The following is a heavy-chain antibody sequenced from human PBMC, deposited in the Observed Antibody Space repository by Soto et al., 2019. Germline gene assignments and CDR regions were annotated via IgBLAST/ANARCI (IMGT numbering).Heavy chain of an antibody. CDR3: AKVSGIAVVVGWFDP. CDR1: VFTFSIYG. D-gene: IGHD6-19*01. CDR2: ISYDGSNK. Sequence: PWGSLLLSCASSVFTFSIYGMDWARQAPGKGLEWVAVISYDGSNKYYADSVKGRFTISRDNSKNTLYLQMNSLRAEDTAVYYCAKVSGIAVVVGWFDPWGQGTMVTVSS. V-gene: IGHV3-30*18. J-gene: IGHJ5*02.